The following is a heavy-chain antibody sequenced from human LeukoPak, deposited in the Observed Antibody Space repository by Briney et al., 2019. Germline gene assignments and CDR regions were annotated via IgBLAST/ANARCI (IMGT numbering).Heavy chain of an antibody. J-gene: IGHJ4*02. D-gene: IGHD2-21*02. CDR1: GYSVTSYW. Sequence: GESLKICCKGSGYSVTSYWIGWVRQMPGKGLGWMGIIYPGDSDTRYSPSFQGQVTISADKSISTAYLQGSSLKASDTAMYYCAMTSTAGFDYWGQGTLVTVSS. CDR3: AMTSTAGFDY. V-gene: IGHV5-51*01. CDR2: IYPGDSDT.